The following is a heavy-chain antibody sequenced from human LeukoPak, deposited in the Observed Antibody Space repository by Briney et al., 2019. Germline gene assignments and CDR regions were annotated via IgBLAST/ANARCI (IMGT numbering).Heavy chain of an antibody. CDR1: GFTFSSHA. CDR3: AKQWLVYFDY. CDR2: ISYDGSNK. V-gene: IGHV3-30-3*01. J-gene: IGHJ4*02. Sequence: GGSLRLSCAASGFTFSSHAMHWVRQAPGKGLEWVAVISYDGSNKYYADSVKGRFTTSRDNSKNTLYLQMNSLRAGDTAVYYCAKQWLVYFDYWGQGTLVTVSS. D-gene: IGHD6-19*01.